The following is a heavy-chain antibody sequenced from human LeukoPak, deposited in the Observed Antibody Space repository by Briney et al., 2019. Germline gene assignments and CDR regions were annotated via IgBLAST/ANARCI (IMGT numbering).Heavy chain of an antibody. Sequence: GEPLRISCKGSGYSFTSYWIGWVRQMPGKGLEWMGIIYPGDSDTRYSPSFQGQVTISADKSISTAYLQWSSLKASDTAMYYCARLSRGLRLGELSLSLGKPYFDYWGQGTLVTVSS. CDR1: GYSFTSYW. V-gene: IGHV5-51*01. D-gene: IGHD3-16*02. CDR2: IYPGDSDT. CDR3: ARLSRGLRLGELSLSLGKPYFDY. J-gene: IGHJ4*02.